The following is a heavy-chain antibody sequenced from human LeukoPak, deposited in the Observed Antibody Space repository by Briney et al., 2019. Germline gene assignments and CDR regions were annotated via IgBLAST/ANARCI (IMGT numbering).Heavy chain of an antibody. CDR3: AGDTGYGNRFDP. CDR1: GVSITSNY. Sequence: PSETLSLTCTVSGVSITSNYWSWIRQPAGKGLEWIGRLYTSGSTNYNPSLKSRVTLSVDTSKNQFSLRLSSVAAADTAVYYCAGDTGYGNRFDPWGQGTLVTVSS. CDR2: LYTSGST. J-gene: IGHJ5*02. D-gene: IGHD5-18*01. V-gene: IGHV4-4*07.